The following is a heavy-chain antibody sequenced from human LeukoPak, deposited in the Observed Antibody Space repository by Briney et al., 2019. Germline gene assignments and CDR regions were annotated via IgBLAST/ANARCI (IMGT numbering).Heavy chain of an antibody. J-gene: IGHJ4*02. CDR3: AKAEKYYDILTGFDY. CDR2: ISYDGSNK. CDR1: GFTFDTYT. V-gene: IGHV3-30*04. Sequence: GGSPRLSCAVSGFTFDTYTMHWVRQAPGKGLEWVAVISYDGSNKNYADAVKGRFTISRDNSNNTLYLQMNSLRAEDTAVYYCAKAEKYYDILTGFDYWGQGTLVTVSS. D-gene: IGHD3-9*01.